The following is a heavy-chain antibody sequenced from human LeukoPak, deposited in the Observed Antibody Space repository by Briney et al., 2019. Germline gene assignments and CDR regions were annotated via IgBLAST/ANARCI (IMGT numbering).Heavy chain of an antibody. CDR1: RGTFSSYA. CDR3: ARHGGITIFGVAQPGGAFDI. V-gene: IGHV1-69*05. D-gene: IGHD3-3*01. CDR2: VIPIFGIA. Sequence: ASVRVSCKASRGTFSSYAISWVRQAPGQGLEWVGEVIPIFGIANYAQKFQGRVTISTDESRSTAYMEVSSLRSEDTAVYYCARHGGITIFGVAQPGGAFDIWGQGTMLTVSS. J-gene: IGHJ3*02.